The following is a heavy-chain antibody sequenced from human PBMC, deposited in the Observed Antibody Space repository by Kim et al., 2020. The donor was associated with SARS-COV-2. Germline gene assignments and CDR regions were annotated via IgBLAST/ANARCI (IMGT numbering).Heavy chain of an antibody. V-gene: IGHV3-23*01. J-gene: IGHJ4*02. Sequence: DSVKGRFTISRDNSKNTLYLQMNSLGAEDTAVYYCAKDRGYYDSSGYLDYWGQGTLVTVSS. CDR3: AKDRGYYDSSGYLDY. D-gene: IGHD3-22*01.